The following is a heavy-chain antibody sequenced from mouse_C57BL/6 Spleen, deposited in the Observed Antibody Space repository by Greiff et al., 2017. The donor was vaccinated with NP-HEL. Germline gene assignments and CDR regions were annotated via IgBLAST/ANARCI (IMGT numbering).Heavy chain of an antibody. D-gene: IGHD2-4*01. CDR2: IDPSDSET. CDR1: GYTFTSYW. J-gene: IGHJ3*01. Sequence: VKLQQPGAELVRPGSSVKLSCKASGYTFTSYWMHWVKQRPIQGLEWIGNIDPSDSETHYNQKFKDKATLTVVKSSSTAYMQLSSLTSEDSAVYYCARGDYTSFAYWGQGTLVTVSA. CDR3: ARGDYTSFAY. V-gene: IGHV1-52*01.